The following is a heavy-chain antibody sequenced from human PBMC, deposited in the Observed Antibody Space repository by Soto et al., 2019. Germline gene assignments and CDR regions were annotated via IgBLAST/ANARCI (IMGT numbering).Heavy chain of an antibody. CDR2: ISYDGNSK. V-gene: IGHV3-30*18. D-gene: IGHD6-13*01. J-gene: IGHJ4*02. CDR1: GFTFSSCA. Sequence: GGSLRLSCAASGFTFSSCAMHWVRQAPGKGLEWVAVISYDGNSKTYADSVKGRFTISRDNPKNTLYMQMGSVRPEETAIYYWGNRGFRWYDEFDSWGQGDLVTVSS. CDR3: GNRGFRWYDEFDS.